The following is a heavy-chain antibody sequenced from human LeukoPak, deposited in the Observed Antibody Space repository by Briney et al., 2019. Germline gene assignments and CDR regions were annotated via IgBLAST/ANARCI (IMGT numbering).Heavy chain of an antibody. CDR1: GFTFSNNV. Sequence: GGSLRLSCAASGFTFSNNVMSWVRQAPGKGLEWVSVISGSGGSTYYADSVKGRFTISRDNSKNTLYLQMNSLRAEDTAVYYCAIDGYNFVGVGTHESYGMDVWGQGTTVTVSS. D-gene: IGHD2-2*01. CDR3: AIDGYNFVGVGTHESYGMDV. CDR2: ISGSGGST. V-gene: IGHV3-23*01. J-gene: IGHJ6*02.